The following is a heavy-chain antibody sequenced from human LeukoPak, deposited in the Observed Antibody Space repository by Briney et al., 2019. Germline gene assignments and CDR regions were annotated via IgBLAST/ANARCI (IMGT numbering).Heavy chain of an antibody. CDR2: INHSGST. Sequence: PSETLSLTCAVYGGSFSGYYWSWIRQPPGKGLEWIGEINHSGSTNYNPSLKSRVTISVDTSKNQFSLKLSSVTAADTAVYYCARGALCYYSGSGSCPYMDVWGKGTTVSVSS. D-gene: IGHD3-10*01. V-gene: IGHV4-34*01. CDR3: ARGALCYYSGSGSCPYMDV. J-gene: IGHJ6*03. CDR1: GGSFSGYY.